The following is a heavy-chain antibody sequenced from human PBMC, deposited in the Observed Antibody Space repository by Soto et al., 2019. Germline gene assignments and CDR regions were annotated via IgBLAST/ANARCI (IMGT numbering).Heavy chain of an antibody. Sequence: ASVKVSCKASGGTFSSYAISWVRQAPGQGLEWMGGIIPIFGTANYAQKFQGRVTITADKSTSTAYMELSSLRSEDTAVYYCASGPYDYVWGSYRSYNWFDPWGQGTLVTVSS. CDR3: ASGPYDYVWGSYRSYNWFDP. V-gene: IGHV1-69*06. D-gene: IGHD3-16*02. J-gene: IGHJ5*02. CDR1: GGTFSSYA. CDR2: IIPIFGTA.